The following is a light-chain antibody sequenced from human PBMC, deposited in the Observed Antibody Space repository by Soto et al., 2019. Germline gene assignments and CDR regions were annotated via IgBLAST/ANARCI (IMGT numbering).Light chain of an antibody. Sequence: QSVLTQPPSASGTPGQRVTISCSGTGSNTGTNAVNWYQQVPASAPRLLVYTSNQRPSGVSDRFARSQSGTSASPAISGLRSDDEAEYFCAASDVTLNAMVFGGGTQLTVL. J-gene: IGLJ2*01. CDR3: AASDVTLNAMV. CDR1: GSNTGTNA. CDR2: TSN. V-gene: IGLV1-44*01.